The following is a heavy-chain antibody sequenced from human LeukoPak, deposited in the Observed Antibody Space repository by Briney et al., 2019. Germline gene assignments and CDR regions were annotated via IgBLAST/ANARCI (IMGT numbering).Heavy chain of an antibody. CDR2: TSYDGGNK. CDR1: GFTFSSYG. V-gene: IGHV3-30*18. J-gene: IGHJ5*02. D-gene: IGHD3-10*01. Sequence: GGSLRLSCAASGFTFSSYGMHWVRQAPGKGLEWVAFTSYDGGNKNYADSVKGRFTISRDNSKNTLYLQMNSLRPEDTAVYYCAKDYSYDWGIYNFPGSWGKGPLATVPS. CDR3: AKDYSYDWGIYNFPGS.